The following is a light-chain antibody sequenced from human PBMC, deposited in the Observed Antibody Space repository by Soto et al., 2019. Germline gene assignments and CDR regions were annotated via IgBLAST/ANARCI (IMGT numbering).Light chain of an antibody. Sequence: EIVLTQYPATLALSRGGRATLSCRASQSVSTYLAWYQQKPGQAPRLLIYGASSRATGIPDRFSGSGSGTDFTLTISRLEPEDFAVYYCQQYDSSPKTFGQGTKVDIK. J-gene: IGKJ1*01. CDR1: QSVSTY. CDR3: QQYDSSPKT. V-gene: IGKV3-20*01. CDR2: GAS.